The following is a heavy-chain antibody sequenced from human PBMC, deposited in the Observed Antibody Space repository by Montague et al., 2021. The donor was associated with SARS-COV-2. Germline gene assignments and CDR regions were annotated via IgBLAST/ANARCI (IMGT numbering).Heavy chain of an antibody. V-gene: IGHV4-34*01. D-gene: IGHD2-2*01. CDR2: INHSGST. J-gene: IGHJ5*02. CDR3: ARARVVVPTNRNWFDP. CDR1: GGSFSGYY. Sequence: SETLSLTCAVYGGSFSGYYWSWIRQPPGKGLEWIGEINHSGSTNYTPSLKSRVAISVDTSKNRFSLKLSSVTAADTAMYYCARARVVVPTNRNWFDPWGQGTLVTVSS.